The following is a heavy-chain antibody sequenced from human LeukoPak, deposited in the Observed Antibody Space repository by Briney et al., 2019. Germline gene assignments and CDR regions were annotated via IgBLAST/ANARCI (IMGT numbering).Heavy chain of an antibody. J-gene: IGHJ4*02. Sequence: GGSLRLSCAASGFTFSTYWMHWVRQAPGKGLVWVSRFNSDGRSAYYADSVKGRFTISRDNAKNTLYLQMNSLRAEDTAVYYCARGRYYLDSRGQGTLVTVSS. V-gene: IGHV3-74*01. CDR2: FNSDGRSA. CDR3: ARGRYYLDS. D-gene: IGHD4-17*01. CDR1: GFTFSTYW.